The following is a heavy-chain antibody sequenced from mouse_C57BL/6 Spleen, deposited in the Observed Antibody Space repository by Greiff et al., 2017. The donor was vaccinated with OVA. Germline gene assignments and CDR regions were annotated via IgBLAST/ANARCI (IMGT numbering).Heavy chain of an antibody. CDR3: ASEKLRSFDY. CDR2: INPNNGGT. D-gene: IGHD1-1*01. Sequence: VQLQQSGPELVKPGASVKMSCKASGYTFTDYNMHWVKQSHGKSLEWIGYINPNNGGTSYNQKFKGKATLTVNKSSSTAYMELRSLTSEDSAVYYCASEKLRSFDYWGQGTTLTVSS. V-gene: IGHV1-22*01. J-gene: IGHJ2*01. CDR1: GYTFTDYN.